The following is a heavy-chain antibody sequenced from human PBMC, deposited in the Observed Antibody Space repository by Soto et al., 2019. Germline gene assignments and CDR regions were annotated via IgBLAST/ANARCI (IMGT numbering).Heavy chain of an antibody. V-gene: IGHV3-23*01. Sequence: GGSLRLSCAASGFTFSIYAMTWVRQSPGKGLAWVSSMSRTGDNTYYADSVKGRFTISRDNSKNTLYLQMNSLRAEDTAIYYCAKDQSNSNPLYYFDFWGPGTLVTVSS. CDR1: GFTFSIYA. D-gene: IGHD3-22*01. CDR2: MSRTGDNT. CDR3: AKDQSNSNPLYYFDF. J-gene: IGHJ4*02.